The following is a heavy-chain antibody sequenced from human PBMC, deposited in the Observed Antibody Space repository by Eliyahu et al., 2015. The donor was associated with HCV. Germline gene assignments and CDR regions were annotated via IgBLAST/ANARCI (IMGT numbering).Heavy chain of an antibody. CDR2: ISYDGSNK. CDR1: GFTFSSYG. CDR3: AKGGPMIVVVITEDDFDY. D-gene: IGHD3-22*01. Sequence: QVQLVESGGGVVQPGRSLRLSCXAXGFTFSSYGMHWVRQAPGKGLEWVAVISYDGSNKYYADSVKGRFTISRDNSKNTLYLQMNSLRAEDTAVYYCAKGGPMIVVVITEDDFDYWGQGTLVTVSS. J-gene: IGHJ4*02. V-gene: IGHV3-30*18.